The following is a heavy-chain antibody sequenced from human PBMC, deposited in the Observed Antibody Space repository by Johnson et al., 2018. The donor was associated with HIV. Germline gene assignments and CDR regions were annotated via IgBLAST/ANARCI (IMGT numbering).Heavy chain of an antibody. D-gene: IGHD4-17*01. CDR1: GFTFSDYY. Sequence: QVQLVESGGGLVKPGGSLRLSCAASGFTFSDYYMSWIRQAPGKGLEWVSYISSSGSTIYYADSVKGRFTISRDNAKNSLYLQMNSLRAEDTAVYYCVKEGRDVLRDYDAFDMWGHGTMVIVSS. CDR3: VKEGRDVLRDYDAFDM. CDR2: ISSSGSTI. V-gene: IGHV3-11*04. J-gene: IGHJ3*02.